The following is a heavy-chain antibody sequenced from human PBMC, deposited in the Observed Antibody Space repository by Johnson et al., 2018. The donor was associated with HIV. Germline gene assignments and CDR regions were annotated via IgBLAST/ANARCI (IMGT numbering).Heavy chain of an antibody. CDR1: GFTLGSYG. CDR2: IWYEGSNK. D-gene: IGHD3-16*01. CDR3: ARDLCTERGDDVFDF. Sequence: QMQLVESGGGVVQPGRSLKLSCAASGFTLGSYGMHWVRQAPGKGLEWVAVIWYEGSNKYYEDSVKGRFTISRDNSNNTLSLQMNSLRAEDTAVYYCARDLCTERGDDVFDFWGQGTMVTVSS. V-gene: IGHV3-33*01. J-gene: IGHJ3*01.